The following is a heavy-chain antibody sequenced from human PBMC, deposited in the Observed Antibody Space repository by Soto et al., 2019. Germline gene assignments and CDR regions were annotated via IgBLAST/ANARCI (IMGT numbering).Heavy chain of an antibody. CDR3: ARVRRYYYDSSGSPGAFDI. CDR2: INHSGST. CDR1: GGSFVGYY. D-gene: IGHD3-22*01. Sequence: PSETLSLTCAVYGGSFVGYYCSCIRHPPLKWREWIGEINHSGSTNYNPSLKSRVTISVDTSKNQFSLKLSSVTAADTAVYYCARVRRYYYDSSGSPGAFDIWGQGTMVTVSS. J-gene: IGHJ3*02. V-gene: IGHV4-34*01.